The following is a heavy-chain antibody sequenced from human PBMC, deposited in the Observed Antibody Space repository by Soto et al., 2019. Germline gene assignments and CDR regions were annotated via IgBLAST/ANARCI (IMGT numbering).Heavy chain of an antibody. CDR1: GFTFSNYV. Sequence: EVQLLESGGGLVQPGGSLRLSCAASGFTFSNYVMTWVRQAPGKGLEWVSSIDGSGGTIYYADSGEGRFTISRDYSKNTLYLQMNSLRAEDTAVDDCAKYKLGATSNLDYWGQGTLVTVSS. CDR2: IDGSGGTI. V-gene: IGHV3-23*01. CDR3: AKYKLGATSNLDY. D-gene: IGHD1-26*01. J-gene: IGHJ4*02.